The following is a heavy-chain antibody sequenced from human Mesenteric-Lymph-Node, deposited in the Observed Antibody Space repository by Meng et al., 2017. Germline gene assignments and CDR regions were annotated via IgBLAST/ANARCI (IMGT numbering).Heavy chain of an antibody. CDR1: GGSISSGSYY. CDR2: IYTSGST. CDR3: ARDLRVGKIDY. Sequence: SETLSLTCTVSGGSISSGSYYWSWIRQPAGKGLEWIGRIYTSGSTNYNPSLKSRVTISVDTSKNQFSLKLSSVTAADTAMYYCARDLRVGKIDYWGQGTLVTVSS. V-gene: IGHV4-61*02. D-gene: IGHD7-27*01. J-gene: IGHJ4*02.